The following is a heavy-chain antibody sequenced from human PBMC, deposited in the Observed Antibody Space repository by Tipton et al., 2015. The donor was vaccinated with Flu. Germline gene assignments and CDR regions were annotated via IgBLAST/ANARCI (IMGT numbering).Heavy chain of an antibody. J-gene: IGHJ2*01. Sequence: SLRLSCAASGFTFSSYAMTWVRQAPGKGLEWVSAIRASGTDTYYADSVKGRFTVSRDNSKNTLYLQMNSLRAEDTAVYYCAGDYCTNANGYANWYFDLWGRGTLVTVSS. CDR3: AGDYCTNANGYANWYFDL. V-gene: IGHV3-23*01. CDR1: GFTFSSYA. D-gene: IGHD2-8*01. CDR2: IRASGTDT.